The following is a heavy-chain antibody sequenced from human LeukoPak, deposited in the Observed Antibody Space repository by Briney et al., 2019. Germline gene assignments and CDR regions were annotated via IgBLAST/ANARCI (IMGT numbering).Heavy chain of an antibody. CDR3: ARDRLWLTLTYFGSFDI. CDR1: GIDFNVYE. J-gene: IGHJ3*02. D-gene: IGHD5-18*01. V-gene: IGHV3-30-3*01. CDR2: ISYDGSNK. Sequence: QPGGSLRLSCVASGIDFNVYEFHWVRQSPGKGLEWVAVISYDGSNKYYADSVKDRFTISRDNSKNTLYLQMNSLRAEDTAVYYCARDRLWLTLTYFGSFDIWGQGTMVTVSS.